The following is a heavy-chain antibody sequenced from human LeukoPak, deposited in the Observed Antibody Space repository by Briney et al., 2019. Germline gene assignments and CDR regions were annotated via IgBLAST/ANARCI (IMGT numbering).Heavy chain of an antibody. D-gene: IGHD6-19*01. CDR1: GYTFTSYG. J-gene: IGHJ4*02. CDR3: ARDRDGYSSGWYGLDY. Sequence: ASVTVSCKASGYTFTSYGISWVRQAPGQGLEWMGWISAYNGNTNYAQKLQGRVTMTTDTSTSTAYMELRSLRSDDTAVYYCARDRDGYSSGWYGLDYWGQGTLVTVPS. CDR2: ISAYNGNT. V-gene: IGHV1-18*01.